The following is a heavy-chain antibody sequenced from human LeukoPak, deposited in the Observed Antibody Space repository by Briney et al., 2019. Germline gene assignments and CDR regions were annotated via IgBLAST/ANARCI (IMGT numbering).Heavy chain of an antibody. CDR1: GFTFSSYS. V-gene: IGHV3-48*01. CDR2: ISSSSSTI. CDR3: ARRPDFDY. J-gene: IGHJ4*02. Sequence: GGSLRLSCAASGFTFSSYSMNWVRQAPGKGLEWVSYISSSSSTIYYADSVEGRFTISRDNAKNSLYLQMNSLRAEDTAVYYCARRPDFDYWGQGTLVTVSS.